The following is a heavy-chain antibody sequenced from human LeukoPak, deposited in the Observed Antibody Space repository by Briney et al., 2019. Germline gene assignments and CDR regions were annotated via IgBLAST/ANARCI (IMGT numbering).Heavy chain of an antibody. CDR2: IKSKTDGGTT. CDR3: TTDGYIVVVTYYLGY. J-gene: IGHJ4*02. V-gene: IGHV3-15*01. Sequence: GSLRLSCAASGFTFSNAWMSWVRQAPGKGLEWVGRIKSKTDGGTTDYAAPVKGRFTISRDDSKNTLYLQMNSLKTEDTAVYYCTTDGYIVVVTYYLGYWGQGTLVTVSS. D-gene: IGHD3-22*01. CDR1: GFTFSNAW.